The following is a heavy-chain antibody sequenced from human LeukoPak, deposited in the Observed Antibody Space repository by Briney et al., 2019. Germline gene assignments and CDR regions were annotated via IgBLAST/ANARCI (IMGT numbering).Heavy chain of an antibody. V-gene: IGHV3-23*01. J-gene: IGHJ4*02. D-gene: IGHD4-4*01. Sequence: GGSLRLSCAASGFTFGTYAMNWVRQAPGRGLEWVSGISGSAGLTYYADSVKGRFTISRDNSKNMVFLQMNSLRAEDTAVYYCVKDGTWIFNYNFDYWGQGTLVTVSA. CDR2: ISGSAGLT. CDR3: VKDGTWIFNYNFDY. CDR1: GFTFGTYA.